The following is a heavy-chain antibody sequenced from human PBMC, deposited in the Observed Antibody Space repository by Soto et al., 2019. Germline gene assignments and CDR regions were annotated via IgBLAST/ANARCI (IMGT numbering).Heavy chain of an antibody. D-gene: IGHD3-10*01. CDR3: ARVADYYGSGSYYNVYWFDP. Sequence: SVKVSCKASGGTFSSYAISWVRQAPGQGLEWMGGIIPIFGTANYAQKFQGRVTITADESTSTAYMELSSLRSEDTAVYYCARVADYYGSGSYYNVYWFDPWGQGTLVTVSS. J-gene: IGHJ5*02. CDR1: GGTFSSYA. V-gene: IGHV1-69*13. CDR2: IIPIFGTA.